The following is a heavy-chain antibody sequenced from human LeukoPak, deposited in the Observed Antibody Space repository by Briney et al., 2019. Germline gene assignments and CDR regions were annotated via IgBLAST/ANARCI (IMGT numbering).Heavy chain of an antibody. J-gene: IGHJ4*02. CDR3: ARDVRPVYYYGSGSTFDY. Sequence: SETLSLTCTVSGGSISSGGYYWSWIRQPPGKGLEWIGEINHSGSTNYNPSLKSRVTISVDTSKNQFSLKLSSVTAADTAVYYCARDVRPVYYYGSGSTFDYWGQGTLVTVSS. CDR1: GGSISSGGYY. CDR2: INHSGST. V-gene: IGHV4-39*07. D-gene: IGHD3-10*01.